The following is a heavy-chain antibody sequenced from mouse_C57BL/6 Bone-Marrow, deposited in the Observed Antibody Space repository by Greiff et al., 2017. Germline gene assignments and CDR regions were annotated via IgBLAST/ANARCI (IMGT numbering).Heavy chain of an antibody. CDR2: IDPSDSYT. V-gene: IGHV1-69*01. D-gene: IGHD1-1*01. Sequence: VQLQQPGAELVMPGASVKLSCKASGYTFTSYWMHWVQQRPGQGLEWIGEIDPSDSYTKYNHKFKGKSTLTVDKSSSTDYMQLSSLTSEDSAVYYWARWHYGSSWFAYWGQGTLVTVSA. CDR3: ARWHYGSSWFAY. J-gene: IGHJ3*01. CDR1: GYTFTSYW.